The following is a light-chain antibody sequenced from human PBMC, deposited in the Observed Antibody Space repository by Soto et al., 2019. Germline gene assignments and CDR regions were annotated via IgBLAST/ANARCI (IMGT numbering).Light chain of an antibody. CDR3: VSWDDSLSGLV. V-gene: IGLV1-47*02. CDR2: SNN. Sequence: QSVLAQPPSESGTPRQRVTISCSGRSANVGNNYVCWYQQLPGAAPKLLIYSNNQRPSGVPDRFSGSKSGTSASLAISGLRSEDEGDYYCVSWDDSLSGLVFGTGTKVTVL. J-gene: IGLJ1*01. CDR1: SANVGNNY.